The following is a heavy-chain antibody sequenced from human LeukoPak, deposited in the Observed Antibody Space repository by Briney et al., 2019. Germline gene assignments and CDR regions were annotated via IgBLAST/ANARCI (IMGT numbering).Heavy chain of an antibody. CDR1: NSSISTYY. V-gene: IGHV4-59*01. D-gene: IGHD5-24*01. CDR2: IDYRGST. Sequence: SETLSLTCTVSNSSISTYYWTWIRQTPRKGLEWIGYIDYRGSTNHNPSLKSRVTISVDSSKKQFSLRVTSVTAADTAVYYCAAGAPKFLHLIYWGRGTPVTVSS. CDR3: AAGAPKFLHLIY. J-gene: IGHJ4*02.